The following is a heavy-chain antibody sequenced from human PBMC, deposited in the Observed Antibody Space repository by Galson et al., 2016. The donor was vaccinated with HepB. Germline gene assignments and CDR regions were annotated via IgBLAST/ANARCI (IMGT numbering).Heavy chain of an antibody. J-gene: IGHJ2*01. V-gene: IGHV3-30*03. CDR3: ARGLRWYWYLDL. CDR2: ISTDESNK. CDR1: GFIFSTYG. Sequence: SLRLSCAASGFIFSTYGMHWVHPAPGKGLEWVALISTDESNKYYGDSVKGRFTISRDNSKNTLYLQMNSLRADDTAVYYCARGLRWYWYLDLWGRGTLVTVSS. D-gene: IGHD4-23*01.